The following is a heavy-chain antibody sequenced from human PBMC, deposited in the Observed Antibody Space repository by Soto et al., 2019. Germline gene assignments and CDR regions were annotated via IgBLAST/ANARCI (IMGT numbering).Heavy chain of an antibody. J-gene: IGHJ6*03. Sequence: SETLSLTCAVYGGSFSGYYWSWIRQPPGKGLEWIGEINHSGSTNYNPSLKSRVTISVDTSKNQFSLKLSPVTAADTAVYYCARVPLHLGELSLNYYYYYMDVWGKGTTVTVSS. CDR2: INHSGST. CDR3: ARVPLHLGELSLNYYYYYMDV. V-gene: IGHV4-34*01. D-gene: IGHD3-16*02. CDR1: GGSFSGYY.